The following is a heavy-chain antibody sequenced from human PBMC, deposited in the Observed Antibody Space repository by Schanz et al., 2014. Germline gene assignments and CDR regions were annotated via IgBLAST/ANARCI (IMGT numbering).Heavy chain of an antibody. CDR3: ARDFLLEQLGYSHYYYAMDV. J-gene: IGHJ6*02. CDR2: MNESHSTI. Sequence: EVQLVESGGGLVQPGGSLRLSCASSGFSFSDHAMDWVRQAAGKGLEWVSAMNESHSTIYYADSVTGRFTISRDNAKNSLFLQMNSLRAEDTAVYYCARDFLLEQLGYSHYYYAMDVWGQGTTVTVSS. CDR1: GFSFSDHA. D-gene: IGHD2-15*01. V-gene: IGHV3-48*01.